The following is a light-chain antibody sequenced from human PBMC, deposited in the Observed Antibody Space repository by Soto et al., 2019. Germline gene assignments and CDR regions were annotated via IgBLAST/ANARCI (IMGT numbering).Light chain of an antibody. CDR3: QSHDSSLSGSI. CDR1: ISNIGAGYD. CDR2: GNS. V-gene: IGLV1-40*01. Sequence: QSVLTQPPSVSGAPGQRVTISCTGSISNIGAGYDVHWYQQLPGTAPKLLIYGNSNRPSGVPDRFSGSKSGTSASLAITGLQAVDEADYYCQSHDSSLSGSIFGGGTKLTVL. J-gene: IGLJ2*01.